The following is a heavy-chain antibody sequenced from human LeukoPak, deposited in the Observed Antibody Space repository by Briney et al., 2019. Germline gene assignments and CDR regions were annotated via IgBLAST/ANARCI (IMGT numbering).Heavy chain of an antibody. CDR1: GYSFTSYW. J-gene: IGHJ5*02. CDR2: IYPGDSDT. D-gene: IGHD1-7*01. Sequence: GESLQISCQGSGYSFTSYWIGWVRQMPGKGLEWMGIIYPGDSDTRYSPSFQGQVTISADKSISTAYLQWSSLKASDTAMYYCARRHNWNYRDWFDPWGQGTLVTVSS. CDR3: ARRHNWNYRDWFDP. V-gene: IGHV5-51*01.